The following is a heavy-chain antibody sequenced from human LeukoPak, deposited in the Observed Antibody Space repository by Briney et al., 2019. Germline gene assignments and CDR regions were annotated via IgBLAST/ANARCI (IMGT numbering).Heavy chain of an antibody. J-gene: IGHJ5*02. Sequence: ASVKVSCKSSGYTFTSYGISWVTQAPGQGLEWMGWISDYNGNTNYAQKLQGRVTMTTDTSTSTAYMKLRSLRSDDTAVYYCARSNAGCSGARNWFDPWGQGTLVTVSS. D-gene: IGHD5-12*01. V-gene: IGHV1-18*01. CDR1: GYTFTSYG. CDR2: ISDYNGNT. CDR3: ARSNAGCSGARNWFDP.